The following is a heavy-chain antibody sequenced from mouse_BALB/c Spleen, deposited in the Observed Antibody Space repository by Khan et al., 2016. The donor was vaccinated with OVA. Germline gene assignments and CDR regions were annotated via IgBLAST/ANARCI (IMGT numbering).Heavy chain of an antibody. CDR2: INTYTGKS. CDR1: GYTFTNNG. J-gene: IGHJ4*01. V-gene: IGHV9-3-1*01. Sequence: QIQLVQSGPELKKPGETVKISCKASGYTFTNNGMNWVKQAPGKGLKWMGWINTYTGKSTYADDLKRRFAFSLETSASTAHLQINNLKKEDTATYFCARVGYNGSMDYWGQGTSVTVSS. D-gene: IGHD2-14*01. CDR3: ARVGYNGSMDY.